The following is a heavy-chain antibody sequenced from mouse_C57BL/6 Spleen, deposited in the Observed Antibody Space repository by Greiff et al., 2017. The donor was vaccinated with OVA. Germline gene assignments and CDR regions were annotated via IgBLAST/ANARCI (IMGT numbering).Heavy chain of an antibody. D-gene: IGHD1-1*01. CDR3: TRGGSSSYYFDY. CDR1: GYTFTSYW. CDR2: LYTGNSDT. Sequence: VQLQQSGTVLARPGASVKMSCKTSGYTFTSYWMHWVKQRPGQGLEWIGALYTGNSDTSSNQKFKGKAKLTAVTSARTAYMERSSLTNEDSAVYYCTRGGSSSYYFDYWGQGTTLTVSS. J-gene: IGHJ2*01. V-gene: IGHV1-5*01.